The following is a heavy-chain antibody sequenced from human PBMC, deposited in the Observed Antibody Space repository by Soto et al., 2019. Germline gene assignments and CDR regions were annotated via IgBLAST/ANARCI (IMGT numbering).Heavy chain of an antibody. D-gene: IGHD3-10*01. CDR1: GFTFNSYS. CDR3: ARDLYYYGSGSGYFDY. CDR2: ISSSSSTI. V-gene: IGHV3-48*02. J-gene: IGHJ4*02. Sequence: EVQLVESGGHLVQPGGSLRLSCEASGFTFNSYSMNWVRQAPGKGLEWISYISSSSSTIHYKDSVKGRFTISRDNAKNTLYLQMNSLRDEDTAVYYCARDLYYYGSGSGYFDYWGQGTLVTVSS.